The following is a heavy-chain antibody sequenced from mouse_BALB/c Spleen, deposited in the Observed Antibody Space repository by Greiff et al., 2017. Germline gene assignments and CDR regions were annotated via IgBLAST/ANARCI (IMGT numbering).Heavy chain of an antibody. CDR2: IDPSNSET. D-gene: IGHD1-1*01. CDR3: ARRGYYGSSYAMDY. Sequence: VQRVESGPELVRPGASVKMSCKASGYTFTSYWMHWVKQRPGQGLEWIGMIDPSNSETRLNQKFKDKATLNVDKSSNTAYMQPSSLTSEDSAVYYCARRGYYGSSYAMDYWGQGTSVTVSS. CDR1: GYTFTSYW. J-gene: IGHJ4*01. V-gene: IGHV1S127*01.